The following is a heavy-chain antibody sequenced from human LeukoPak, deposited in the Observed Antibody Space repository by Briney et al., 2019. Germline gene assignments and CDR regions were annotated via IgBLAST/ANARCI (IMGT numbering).Heavy chain of an antibody. CDR2: ISASNGNT. V-gene: IGHV1-18*01. D-gene: IGHD2-2*01. J-gene: IGHJ4*02. Sequence: AASVKVSCKASGYTFAAYGISWVRQAPGQGLEWMGWISASNGNTNYAQKFQGRVTMTTDSSTNTAYMDLRSLRSDDTAVYYCARDQNLSEDLVIIPAAPGGYWGQGTLVTVSS. CDR3: ARDQNLSEDLVIIPAAPGGY. CDR1: GYTFAAYG.